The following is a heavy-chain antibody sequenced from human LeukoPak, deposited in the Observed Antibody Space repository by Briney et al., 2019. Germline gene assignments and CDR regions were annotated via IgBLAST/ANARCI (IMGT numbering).Heavy chain of an antibody. CDR3: AREPIVGATRGAFDI. V-gene: IGHV4-4*07. J-gene: IGHJ3*02. D-gene: IGHD1-26*01. CDR1: GDSISGYY. CDR2: IYASGST. Sequence: SETLSLTCTVSGDSISGYYWSWIRQPAGKGLEWIGRIYASGSTNYNPSLESRVTMSVDTSKNQFSLKLNSVTAADTAVYYCAREPIVGATRGAFDIWGQGTMVTVSS.